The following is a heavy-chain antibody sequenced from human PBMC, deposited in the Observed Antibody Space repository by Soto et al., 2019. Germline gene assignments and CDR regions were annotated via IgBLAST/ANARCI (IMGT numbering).Heavy chain of an antibody. Sequence: QVQLVQSGAEVKKPGASVKVSCKASGYTFTSYDINWVRQATGQGLEWMGWMNPNSGNTGYAQKFQGRVTMTRNTPISTFYMDLSSLRSEDTAVYYCARGGLGYCSGGSCYFWFDPWCQGPLVTVSS. CDR3: ARGGLGYCSGGSCYFWFDP. D-gene: IGHD2-15*01. CDR2: MNPNSGNT. J-gene: IGHJ5*02. V-gene: IGHV1-8*01. CDR1: GYTFTSYD.